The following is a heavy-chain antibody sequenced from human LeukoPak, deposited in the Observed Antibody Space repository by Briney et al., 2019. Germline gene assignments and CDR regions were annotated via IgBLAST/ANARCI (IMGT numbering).Heavy chain of an antibody. CDR2: IYPGDSDT. CDR3: ARSDQLRWCGEARRPYYYGMDV. CDR1: GYRFTDYW. J-gene: IGHJ6*02. D-gene: IGHD3-10*01. V-gene: IGHV5-51*04. Sequence: GEALQISFQASGYRFTDYWLGWVRPVPGEGLEWMGIIYPGDSDTRYNPSFQGQVTISADKPIRTAYLQWSSLKASDTAMYYCARSDQLRWCGEARRPYYYGMDVWGQGTAVTVSS.